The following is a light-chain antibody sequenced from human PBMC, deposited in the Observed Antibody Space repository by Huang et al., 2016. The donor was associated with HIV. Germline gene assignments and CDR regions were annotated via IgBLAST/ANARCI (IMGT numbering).Light chain of an antibody. CDR1: QDINKY. Sequence: DIQMTQSPSSLSASVGDRVTITCQGSQDINKYLNCYQHKPGNAPKLLIYDASNLEAWVPLRFSGNASWTSFTFTIKSLQPEDAATYFCQQYDNLPQFSFGGGTKVEV. CDR3: QQYDNLPQFS. CDR2: DAS. V-gene: IGKV1-33*01. J-gene: IGKJ4*01.